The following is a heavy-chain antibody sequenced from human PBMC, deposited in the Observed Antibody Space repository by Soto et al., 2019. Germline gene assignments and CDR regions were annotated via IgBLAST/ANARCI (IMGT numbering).Heavy chain of an antibody. Sequence: QVQLVESGGGVVQPGRSLRLCCAASGFTFSSYGMHWVRQAPGKGLEWVAVISYDGSNKYYADSVKGRFTISRDNSKNTLYLQMNSLRAEDTAVYYCAKHYGSLDYWGQGTLVTVSS. CDR2: ISYDGSNK. V-gene: IGHV3-30*18. CDR1: GFTFSSYG. J-gene: IGHJ4*02. D-gene: IGHD4-17*01. CDR3: AKHYGSLDY.